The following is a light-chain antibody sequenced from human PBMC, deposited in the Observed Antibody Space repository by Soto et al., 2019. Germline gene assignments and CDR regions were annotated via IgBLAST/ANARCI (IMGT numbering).Light chain of an antibody. J-gene: IGLJ1*01. CDR3: SSYAGTYIV. Sequence: QSALTKPPSPSGSPGQSVAISCTGTSSDVGGYDYVSWYQQHPGKAPKLMIYDVSKRPSGVPDRFSGSKSGNTASLTVSGLQAEDEADYYCSSYAGTYIVFGTGTKVTVL. CDR2: DVS. CDR1: SSDVGGYDY. V-gene: IGLV2-8*01.